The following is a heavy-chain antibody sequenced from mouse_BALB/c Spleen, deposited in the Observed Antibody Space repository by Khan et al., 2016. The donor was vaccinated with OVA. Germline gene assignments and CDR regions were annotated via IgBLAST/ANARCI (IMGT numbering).Heavy chain of an antibody. J-gene: IGHJ3*01. D-gene: IGHD2-2*01. CDR2: INPSDSET. Sequence: QVQLQQPGAELVRPGASVKLSCKASGYTFTSYWMNWVRQRPGQGLDWIGKINPSDSETHYNQMFKDKATLTVDKSSGTAYMQLSSLTSEDSAVYYCARREKYGYDPSWFAYWGPGTLVTVSA. V-gene: IGHV1-61*01. CDR1: GYTFTSYW. CDR3: ARREKYGYDPSWFAY.